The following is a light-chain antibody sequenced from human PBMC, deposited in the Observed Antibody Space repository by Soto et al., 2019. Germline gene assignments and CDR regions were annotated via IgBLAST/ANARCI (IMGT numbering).Light chain of an antibody. CDR3: QQYHIYSTT. J-gene: IGKJ5*01. V-gene: IGKV1-5*01. Sequence: DIQMTQSPSTLSASERDRVTITCRASRTIDSWLAWYQQRPGKPPNLLIYEASTMASGVPSRFSGSGSGTEFTLTITSLQPEDSAVYFCQQYHIYSTTFGQGTRLEI. CDR1: RTIDSW. CDR2: EAS.